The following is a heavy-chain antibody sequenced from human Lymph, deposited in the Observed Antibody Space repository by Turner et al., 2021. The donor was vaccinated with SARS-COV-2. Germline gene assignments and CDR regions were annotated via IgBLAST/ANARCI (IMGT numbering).Heavy chain of an antibody. D-gene: IGHD3-16*01. V-gene: IGHV3-23*01. CDR1: GFTFSNYA. J-gene: IGHJ4*02. CDR3: AKSPLGEDYFDY. CDR2: ISGSGVRT. Sequence: EVQLLESGGDLVQPGGSLRLSCAASGFTFSNYAMSWVREAPGKGLEWVSDISGSGVRTYYADSVKGRFTISRDNSKNTLFLQMNSLRADDTAIYYCAKSPLGEDYFDYWGQGTLVTVSS.